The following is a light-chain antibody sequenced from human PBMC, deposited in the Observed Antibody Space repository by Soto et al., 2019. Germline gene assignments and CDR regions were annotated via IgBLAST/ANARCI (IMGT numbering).Light chain of an antibody. CDR3: QQYNNWPPWT. CDR1: QSVRNSL. Sequence: EIVLTQSPGTLSLSPGERATLSCRASQSVRNSLLAWYQQKPGQPPRLLIYDASTRATATPERFSGSGSGTDFTLTISRLEPEDFAVYYCQQYNNWPPWTFGQGTKVDI. J-gene: IGKJ1*01. CDR2: DAS. V-gene: IGKV3-20*01.